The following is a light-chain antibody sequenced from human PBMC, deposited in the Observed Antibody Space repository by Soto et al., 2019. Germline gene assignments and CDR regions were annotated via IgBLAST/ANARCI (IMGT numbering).Light chain of an antibody. J-gene: IGKJ1*01. V-gene: IGKV1-5*03. CDR2: KAS. CDR1: QTIGAF. CDR3: QHYNSWA. Sequence: QMTQSPSTLSASVGERVTITCRASQTIGAFLACYHLKPGKAPNLLISKASNLQDGVPSRFSGSGSGTEFTLSITSLQPDDFATYYCQHYNSWAFGQGAKVEIK.